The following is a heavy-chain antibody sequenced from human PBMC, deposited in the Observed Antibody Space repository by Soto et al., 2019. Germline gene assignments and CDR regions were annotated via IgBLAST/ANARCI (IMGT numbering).Heavy chain of an antibody. CDR2: IYSGGST. CDR3: ARVPYYYGSGRMGWFDP. J-gene: IGHJ5*02. V-gene: IGHV3-53*01. CDR1: GFTVSSNY. Sequence: EVQLVESGGGLIQPGGSLRLSCAASGFTVSSNYMSWVRQAPGKGLEWVSVIYSGGSTYYADSVKGRFTISRDNSKNTLYLQMNSLRAEDTAVYYCARVPYYYGSGRMGWFDPWGQGTLVTVSS. D-gene: IGHD3-10*01.